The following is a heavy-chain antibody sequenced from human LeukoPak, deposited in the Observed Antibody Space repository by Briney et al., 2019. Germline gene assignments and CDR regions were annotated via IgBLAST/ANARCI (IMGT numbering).Heavy chain of an antibody. Sequence: SETLSLTCTVSGGSISSYYWSWIRQPPGKGLEWIGYIYYSGSTNYNPSLKSRVTISVDTSKNQFSLKLSSVTAADTAVYYCARGERWLQSPFDHWGQGTLVTVSS. J-gene: IGHJ4*02. V-gene: IGHV4-59*01. CDR3: ARGERWLQSPFDH. CDR2: IYYSGST. CDR1: GGSISSYY. D-gene: IGHD5-24*01.